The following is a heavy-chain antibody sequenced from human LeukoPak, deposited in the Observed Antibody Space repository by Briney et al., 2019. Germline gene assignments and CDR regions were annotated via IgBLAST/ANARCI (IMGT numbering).Heavy chain of an antibody. V-gene: IGHV3-30*01. Sequence: PGRSLRLSCAASGFTFSSYAMHWVRQAPGKGLEWVAVISYDGSNKYYADSVKGRFTISRDNSKNTLYLQMNSLRAEDTAVYYCARGYYDILTGYFPGYWGQGTLVTVSS. CDR1: GFTFSSYA. J-gene: IGHJ4*02. CDR2: ISYDGSNK. D-gene: IGHD3-9*01. CDR3: ARGYYDILTGYFPGY.